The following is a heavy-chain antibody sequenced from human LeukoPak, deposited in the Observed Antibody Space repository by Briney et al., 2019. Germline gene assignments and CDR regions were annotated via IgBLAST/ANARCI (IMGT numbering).Heavy chain of an antibody. CDR3: ARPSSDGSGVGDAFDI. J-gene: IGHJ3*02. CDR1: GGSISSYY. CDR2: IYYSGST. V-gene: IGHV4-59*08. D-gene: IGHD3-10*01. Sequence: SETLSLTCTVSGGSISSYYWSWIRQPPGKGLEWIAYIYYSGSTNYNPSLKSRVTISVDTSKNQFSLKMSSVTAADTAVYYCARPSSDGSGVGDAFDIWGQGTMVTVSS.